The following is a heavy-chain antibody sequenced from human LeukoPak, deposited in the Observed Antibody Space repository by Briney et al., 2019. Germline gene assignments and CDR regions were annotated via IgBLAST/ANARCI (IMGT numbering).Heavy chain of an antibody. CDR2: IYHSGST. CDR3: ARACTIFGVGKRPYYFDY. D-gene: IGHD3-3*01. J-gene: IGHJ4*02. CDR1: GGSISSGGYY. Sequence: SETLSLTCTVSGGSISSGGYYWSWIRQPPGKGLEWIGYIYHSGSTYYNPSLKSRVTISVDRSKNQFSLKLSSVTAADTAVYYCARACTIFGVGKRPYYFDYWGQGTLVTVSS. V-gene: IGHV4-30-2*01.